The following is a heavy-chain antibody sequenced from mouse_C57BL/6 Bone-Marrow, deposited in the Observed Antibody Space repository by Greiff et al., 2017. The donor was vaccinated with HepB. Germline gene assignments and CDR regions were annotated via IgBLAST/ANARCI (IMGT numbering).Heavy chain of an antibody. V-gene: IGHV1-15*01. CDR2: IDPETGGT. Sequence: QVQLQQSGAELVRPGASVTLSCKASGYTFTDYEMHWVKQTPVHGLEWIGAIDPETGGTAYNQKFKGKAILTADKSSSTAYMELRSLTSEDSAVYCCSRYYGSSPFAYRGQGTLSTGSA. CDR3: SRYYGSSPFAY. J-gene: IGHJ3*01. CDR1: GYTFTDYE. D-gene: IGHD1-1*01.